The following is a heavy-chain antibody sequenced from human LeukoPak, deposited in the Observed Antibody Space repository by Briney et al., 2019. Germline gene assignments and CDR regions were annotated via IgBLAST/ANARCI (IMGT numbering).Heavy chain of an antibody. CDR2: IYTNGST. Sequence: SETLSLTCTVSGCTISSFYWSWIRQPPGKGLEWIGRIYTNGSTNYNPSLKSRVTMSVDTSKKQFSLKLSSVTAADAAVYYCARVACSGGSCYSGWFDPWGQGTLVTVSS. CDR3: ARVACSGGSCYSGWFDP. CDR1: GCTISSFY. V-gene: IGHV4-4*07. J-gene: IGHJ5*02. D-gene: IGHD2-15*01.